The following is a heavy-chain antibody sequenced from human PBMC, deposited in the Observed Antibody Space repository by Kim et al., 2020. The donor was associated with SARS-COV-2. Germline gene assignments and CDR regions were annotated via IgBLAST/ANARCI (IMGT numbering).Heavy chain of an antibody. D-gene: IGHD2-2*01. V-gene: IGHV4-39*01. Sequence: SETLSLTCTVSGGSISSSDYYWGWIRQPPEKGLEWIGSIYYAGNTYDNPTLKSRVSISVDTSKNQFSLKLSSVTAADTAIYYCARHWGRGVPAGIDYWGQGTPVTVSS. CDR3: ARHWGRGVPAGIDY. J-gene: IGHJ4*02. CDR2: IYYAGNT. CDR1: GGSISSSDYY.